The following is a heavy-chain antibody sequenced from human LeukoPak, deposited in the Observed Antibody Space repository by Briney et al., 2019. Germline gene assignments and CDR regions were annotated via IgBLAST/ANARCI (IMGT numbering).Heavy chain of an antibody. CDR2: IYYSGST. CDR3: ARALRSGYLDY. D-gene: IGHD3-22*01. Sequence: SETLSLTCTVSGGSISSHYWSWIRQPPGQGLEWIGYIYYSGSTNYNPSLKSRVTISVDTSKNQFSLKLSSVTAADTAVYYCARALRSGYLDYWGQGTLVTVSS. V-gene: IGHV4-59*11. J-gene: IGHJ4*02. CDR1: GGSISSHY.